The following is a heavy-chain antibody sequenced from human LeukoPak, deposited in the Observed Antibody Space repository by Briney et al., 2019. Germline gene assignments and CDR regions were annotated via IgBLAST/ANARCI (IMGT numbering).Heavy chain of an antibody. J-gene: IGHJ6*03. Sequence: SETLSLTCAVYGGSFSGYYWSWIRQPPGKGLEWIGEINHSGSTNYNPSLKSRVTISVDTSKNQFSLKLSSVTAADTAAYYCARAGSPSGWYYYYYMDVWGKGTTVTVSS. V-gene: IGHV4-34*01. CDR3: ARAGSPSGWYYYYYMDV. CDR2: INHSGST. CDR1: GGSFSGYY. D-gene: IGHD6-19*01.